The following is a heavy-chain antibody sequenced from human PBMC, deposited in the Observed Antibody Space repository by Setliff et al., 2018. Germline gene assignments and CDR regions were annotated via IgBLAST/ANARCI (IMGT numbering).Heavy chain of an antibody. CDR2: IYISGGT. V-gene: IGHV4-4*07. Sequence: SETLSLTCTVSGGSISSYYWTWIRQPAGKGLEWIGRIYISGGTSYNPSLKSRVTMSLDTPKNQFTLNLNSVTAADTAVYFCARGQRPDYHDSSPYYYHINYWGQGTLVTVSS. CDR3: ARGQRPDYHDSSPYYYHINY. CDR1: GGSISSYY. D-gene: IGHD3-22*01. J-gene: IGHJ4*02.